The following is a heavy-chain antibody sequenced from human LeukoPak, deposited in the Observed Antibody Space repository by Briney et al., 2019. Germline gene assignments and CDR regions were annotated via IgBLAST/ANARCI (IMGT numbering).Heavy chain of an antibody. CDR1: GGSISSSSYY. CDR3: ARGVVVAPPSINWFDP. J-gene: IGHJ5*02. Sequence: SETLSLTCTVSGGSISSSSYYWGWIRQPPGKGLEWIWSIYYSGSTYYNPSLKGRVTILVDTSKNQFPLKLSSVTAADTAVYYCARGVVVAPPSINWFDPWGQGTLVTVSS. V-gene: IGHV4-39*06. CDR2: IYYSGST. D-gene: IGHD2-15*01.